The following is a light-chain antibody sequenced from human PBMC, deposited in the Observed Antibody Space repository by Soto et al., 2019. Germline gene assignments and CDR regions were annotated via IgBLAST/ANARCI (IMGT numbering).Light chain of an antibody. CDR3: QYSYSTPCT. CDR2: AAS. J-gene: IGKJ3*01. CDR1: QSISSY. V-gene: IGKV1-39*01. Sequence: DIQMTQSPSSLSASVGDRVTITCRASQSISSYLNWYQQKPGKAPKLLIYAASSLHSGVPSRFSGSGSGTDFTLTISRLQPEDFTTYYYQYSYSTPCTFGPGTKVDIK.